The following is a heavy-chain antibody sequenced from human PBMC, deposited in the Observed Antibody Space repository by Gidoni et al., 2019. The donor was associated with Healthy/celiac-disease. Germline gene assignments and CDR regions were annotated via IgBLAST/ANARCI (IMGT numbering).Heavy chain of an antibody. CDR1: GFTFSSYG. D-gene: IGHD1-26*01. V-gene: IGHV3-30*18. J-gene: IGHJ3*02. CDR3: AKGTYELRRNSPDAFDI. Sequence: QVQLVESGGGVVQPGRSLRLSCAASGFTFSSYGMHWVRQAPGKGLEWVAVISYDGSNKYYADSVKGRFTISRDNSKNTLYLQMNSLRAEDTAVYYCAKGTYELRRNSPDAFDIWGQGTMVTVSS. CDR2: ISYDGSNK.